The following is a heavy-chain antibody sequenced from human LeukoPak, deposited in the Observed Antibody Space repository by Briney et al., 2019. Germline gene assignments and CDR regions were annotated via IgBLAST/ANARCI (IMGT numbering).Heavy chain of an antibody. J-gene: IGHJ4*02. CDR3: ARVVGTIFGVEEYYFDY. D-gene: IGHD3-3*01. Sequence: PGGSLRLSCATSGLTFGSYWMNWVRQAPGKGLEWVANINRDGGGRYYVESVKGRFTISRDNAKNSLYLQMDSLRAEDTAVYYCARVVGTIFGVEEYYFDYWGQGTLVTVSS. CDR2: INRDGGGR. CDR1: GLTFGSYW. V-gene: IGHV3-7*03.